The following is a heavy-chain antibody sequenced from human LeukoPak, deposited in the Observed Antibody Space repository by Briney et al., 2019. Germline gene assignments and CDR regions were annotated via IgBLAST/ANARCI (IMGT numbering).Heavy chain of an antibody. CDR2: ISSSSSTI. CDR1: GFTFSSYS. D-gene: IGHD5-12*01. J-gene: IGHJ5*02. CDR3: ARDLATISKLDNWFDP. Sequence: GGPLRLSCAASGFTFSSYSMNWVRQAPGKGLEWVSYISSSSSTIYYADSVKGRFTISRDNAKNSLYLQMNSLRAEDTAVYYCARDLATISKLDNWFDPWGQGTLVTVSS. V-gene: IGHV3-48*01.